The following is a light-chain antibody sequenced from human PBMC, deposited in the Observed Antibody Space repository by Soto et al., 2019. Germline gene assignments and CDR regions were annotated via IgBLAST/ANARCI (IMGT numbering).Light chain of an antibody. V-gene: IGKV3-20*01. Sequence: EIVLTQSPGTLSLSPVARATLSCRSSQSVSSSYLAWYQQKPGQAPRLLIYGASSRATGIPDRFSGSGSGTDFTLTISRLEPEDFAVYYCQQYGSSPRTFGQGTKVDIK. CDR3: QQYGSSPRT. J-gene: IGKJ1*01. CDR1: QSVSSSY. CDR2: GAS.